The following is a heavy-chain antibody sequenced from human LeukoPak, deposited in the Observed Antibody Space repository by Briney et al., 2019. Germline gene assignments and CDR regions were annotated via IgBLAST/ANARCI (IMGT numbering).Heavy chain of an antibody. CDR2: IYHSGST. D-gene: IGHD3-22*01. CDR3: ARSTPYSALYYYDSSGLDY. V-gene: IGHV4-4*02. CDR1: GGSISSSNW. Sequence: SETPSLTCTVSGGSISSSNWWSWVRQPPGKGLEWIEEIYHSGSTNYNPSLKSRVTISVDKSKNQFSLKLSSVTAADTAVYYCARSTPYSALYYYDSSGLDYWGQGTLVTVSS. J-gene: IGHJ4*02.